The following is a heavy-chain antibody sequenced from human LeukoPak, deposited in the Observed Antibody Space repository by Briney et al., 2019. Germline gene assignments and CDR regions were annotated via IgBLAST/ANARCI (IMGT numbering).Heavy chain of an antibody. Sequence: GGSLRLSCSASGFTFSSYAMHWVRQAPGKGLEYVSSISTNGGSTYYANSVKGRFTISRDNSKNTLFLQLGSLRAEDMAVYYCAVAYGGYDWEGVFDYWGQGTLVSVS. CDR1: GFTFSSYA. J-gene: IGHJ4*02. CDR2: ISTNGGST. CDR3: AVAYGGYDWEGVFDY. D-gene: IGHD5-12*01. V-gene: IGHV3-64*01.